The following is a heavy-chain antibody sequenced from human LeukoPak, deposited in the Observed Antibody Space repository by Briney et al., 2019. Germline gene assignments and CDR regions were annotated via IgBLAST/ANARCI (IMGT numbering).Heavy chain of an antibody. D-gene: IGHD5-24*01. V-gene: IGHV4-4*07. Sequence: SETLSLTCTVSGASISSYYWTWIRQPAGKGLEWIGRIYTSGSTYYNPSLKGRVTMSVDTSKNQFSLKLSSVTAADTAVYYCARGVEMATIGGYNWFDPWGQGTLVTVSS. CDR3: ARGVEMATIGGYNWFDP. CDR1: GASISSYY. J-gene: IGHJ5*02. CDR2: IYTSGST.